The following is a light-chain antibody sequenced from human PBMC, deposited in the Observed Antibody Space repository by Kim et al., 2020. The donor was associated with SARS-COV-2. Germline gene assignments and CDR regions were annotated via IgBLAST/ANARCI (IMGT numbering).Light chain of an antibody. V-gene: IGKV3-15*01. CDR1: QSANSN. CDR3: QQYDKWPLT. Sequence: VSPGERATLSCRASQSANSNLAWYQQKPGQAPRLLIYCASTRATDIPARFSGSGSGTDFTLTISCLQSEDFTVYYCQQYDKWPLTFGGGTKVEIK. CDR2: CAS. J-gene: IGKJ4*01.